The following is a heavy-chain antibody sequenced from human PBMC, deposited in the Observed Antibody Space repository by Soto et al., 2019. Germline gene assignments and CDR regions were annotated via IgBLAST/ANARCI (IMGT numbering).Heavy chain of an antibody. CDR1: GGSISTYY. J-gene: IGHJ4*02. CDR2: VSYIGT. Sequence: TSETLSLTCTVSGGSISTYYWSWIRQSPGKGLEMIGYVSYIGTIYNPSLRSRLTISLDTSRNQFSLELSSVTAADTAVYYCARMPFTGTNPPFDYWGRGILVTVS. CDR3: ARMPFTGTNPPFDY. D-gene: IGHD2-8*02. V-gene: IGHV4-59*01.